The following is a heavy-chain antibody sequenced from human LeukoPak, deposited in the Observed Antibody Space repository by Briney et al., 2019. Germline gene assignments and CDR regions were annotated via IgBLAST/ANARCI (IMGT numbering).Heavy chain of an antibody. CDR1: GDSNSNYY. V-gene: IGHV4-59*01. J-gene: IGHJ6*03. Sequence: SETLSLTCTVSGDSNSNYYWIWIRQPPGKGPELIGYISSSGSTNNSPSLKSRVSISVDASRKRYFLDLKSVTAADTAVYFCARGRYYDFWSGSYTGGYYYMDVWGKGTTVIVS. CDR3: ARGRYYDFWSGSYTGGYYYMDV. CDR2: ISSSGST. D-gene: IGHD3-3*01.